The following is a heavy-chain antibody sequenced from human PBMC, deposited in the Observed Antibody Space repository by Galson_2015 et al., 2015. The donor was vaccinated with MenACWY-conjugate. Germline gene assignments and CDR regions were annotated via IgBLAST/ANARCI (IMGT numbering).Heavy chain of an antibody. CDR1: GSINDYY. J-gene: IGHJ4*02. CDR2: IYYSGST. D-gene: IGHD3-22*01. Sequence: GSINDYYWSWIRQPPGKGLEWIGYIYYSGSTSYSPSLKSRVSISVDTSNNQFSLQLRSVTAADTAVYFCARHKIYYYDRSGNFDYWGQGTLVTVSS. CDR3: ARHKIYYYDRSGNFDY. V-gene: IGHV4-59*08.